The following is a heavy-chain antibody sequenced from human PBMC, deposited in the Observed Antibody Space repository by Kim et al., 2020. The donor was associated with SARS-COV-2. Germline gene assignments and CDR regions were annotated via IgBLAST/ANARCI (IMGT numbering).Heavy chain of an antibody. CDR2: GNP. CDR3: ARDSGWNADY. V-gene: IGHV7-4-1*02. J-gene: IGHJ4*02. Sequence: GNPTYAQGFTGRFVFSLDTSVSTAYLQISSLKAEDTAVYYCARDSGWNADYWGQGTLVTVSS. D-gene: IGHD1-1*01.